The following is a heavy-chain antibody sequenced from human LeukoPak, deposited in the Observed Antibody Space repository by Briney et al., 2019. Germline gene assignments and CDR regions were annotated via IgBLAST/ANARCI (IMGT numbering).Heavy chain of an antibody. CDR3: ARGSYVY. CDR2: IWYDGSDK. Sequence: GGSLRLSCAASGFTFSSYGMHWVRQAPGKGLGWVAFIWYDGSDKYYADSVKGRFTISRDNSKNPVYLQMNSLRVEDMAVYYCARGSYVYWGQGTLVTVSS. D-gene: IGHD1-26*01. J-gene: IGHJ4*02. CDR1: GFTFSSYG. V-gene: IGHV3-30*02.